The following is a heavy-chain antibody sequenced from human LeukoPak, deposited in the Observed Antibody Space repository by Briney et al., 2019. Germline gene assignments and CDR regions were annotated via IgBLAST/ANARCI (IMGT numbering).Heavy chain of an antibody. CDR2: IYSGGST. V-gene: IGHV3-53*01. J-gene: IGHJ3*02. Sequence: GGSLRLSCAASGFTVSNNYMSWVRQAPGKGLEWVSVIYSGGSTYYADSVKGRFTISRDNSKNTLYLQMNSLRAEDTAVYYCASGGVYYDILTGYYRSNAFDIWGQGTMVTVSS. CDR1: GFTVSNNY. D-gene: IGHD3-9*01. CDR3: ASGGVYYDILTGYYRSNAFDI.